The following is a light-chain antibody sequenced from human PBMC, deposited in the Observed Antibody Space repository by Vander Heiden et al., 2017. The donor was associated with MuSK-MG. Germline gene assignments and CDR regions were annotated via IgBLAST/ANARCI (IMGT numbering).Light chain of an antibody. J-gene: IGKJ2*03. CDR3: QQYSRLYS. V-gene: IGKV1-5*01. Sequence: DIQMTQSPSTLSASVGDRVTITCRASQGTSDWLAWYQQKPGKAPKLLIYGAYMLQSGVPARFSGSGSGTEFSLTISSLQPDDFATYYCQQYSRLYSFGQGTNLEIK. CDR1: QGTSDW. CDR2: GAY.